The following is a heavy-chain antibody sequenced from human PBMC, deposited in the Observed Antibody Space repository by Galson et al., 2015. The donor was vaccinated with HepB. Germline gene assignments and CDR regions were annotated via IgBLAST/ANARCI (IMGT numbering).Heavy chain of an antibody. CDR2: ISYDGSNK. CDR3: ARDPHGFVVVPAAILGVGFLFDY. V-gene: IGHV3-30-3*01. CDR1: GFTFSSYA. J-gene: IGHJ4*02. Sequence: SLRLSCAASGFTFSSYAMHWVRQAPGKGLEWVAVISYDGSNKYYADSVKGRFTISRDNSKNTLYLRMNSLRAEDTAVYYCARDPHGFVVVPAAILGVGFLFDYWGQGTLVTVSS. D-gene: IGHD2-2*01.